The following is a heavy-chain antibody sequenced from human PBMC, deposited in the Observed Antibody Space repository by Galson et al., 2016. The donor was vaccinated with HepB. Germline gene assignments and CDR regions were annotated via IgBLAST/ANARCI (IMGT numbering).Heavy chain of an antibody. V-gene: IGHV2-70*01. J-gene: IGHJ3*02. CDR2: IDWDDDK. CDR3: ARMDRLWVMDAFDI. Sequence: PALVKPTQTLTLTCTFSGFSLTTSGMCVGWIRQPPGKALEWLALIDWDDDKYYSTSLMTRLTISKDTAKNQVVLTMTNMDPVDTATYYCARMDRLWVMDAFDIWGQGTMVTVSS. CDR1: GFSLTTSGMC. D-gene: IGHD2-21*01.